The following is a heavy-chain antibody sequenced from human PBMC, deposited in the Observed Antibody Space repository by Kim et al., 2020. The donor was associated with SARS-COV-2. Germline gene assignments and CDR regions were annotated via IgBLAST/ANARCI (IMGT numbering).Heavy chain of an antibody. Sequence: ASVKVSCKASGYTFTGYYMHWVRQAPGQGLEWMGWINPNSGGTNYAQKFQGRVTMTRDTSISTAYMELSRLRSDDTAVYYCARVVQWLAASFDYWGQGTLVTVSS. CDR2: INPNSGGT. CDR1: GYTFTGYY. CDR3: ARVVQWLAASFDY. J-gene: IGHJ4*02. D-gene: IGHD6-19*01. V-gene: IGHV1-2*02.